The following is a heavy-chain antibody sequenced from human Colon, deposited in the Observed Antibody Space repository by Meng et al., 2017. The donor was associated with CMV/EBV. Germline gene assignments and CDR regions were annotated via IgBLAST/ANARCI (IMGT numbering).Heavy chain of an antibody. V-gene: IGHV3-72*01. CDR3: VRDGRRYSFDY. J-gene: IGHJ4*02. D-gene: IGHD1-14*01. CDR2: AKNRANGYGT. CDR1: GFIFTDYY. Sequence: GESLKISCVTSGFIFTDYYMDWIRQSPGKGLEWVARAKNRANGYGTEYAASVKGRFAISRDDSNGSLYLQMNSLKNEDTAVYYCVRDGRRYSFDYWGQRTLVTVSS.